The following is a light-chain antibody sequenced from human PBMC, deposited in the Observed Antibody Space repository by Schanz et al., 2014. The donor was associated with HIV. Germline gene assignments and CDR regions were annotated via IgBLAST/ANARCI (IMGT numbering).Light chain of an antibody. Sequence: QSALTQPASVSGSPGQSITISCTGTSSDVGSYNLVSWYQQHPGKAPKLMIYEVSKRPSGVSNRFSGSKSGNTASLTFSGLQAEDEADYYCSSYTSSSTYVFGTGTKLTVL. CDR2: EVS. CDR3: SSYTSSSTYV. V-gene: IGLV2-14*02. CDR1: SSDVGSYNL. J-gene: IGLJ1*01.